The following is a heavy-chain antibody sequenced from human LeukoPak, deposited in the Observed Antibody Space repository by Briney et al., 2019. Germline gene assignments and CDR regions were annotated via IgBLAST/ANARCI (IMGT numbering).Heavy chain of an antibody. Sequence: GGSLRLSCAASGFTFSSYGMHWVRQAPGKGLEWLAVISYDGSNKYYADSVRGRFTISRDNSKNTLYLQMNSLRVEGTAVYYCAKAGDGYVLEYAMDVWGQGATVTVSS. V-gene: IGHV3-30*18. CDR3: AKAGDGYVLEYAMDV. CDR2: ISYDGSNK. CDR1: GFTFSSYG. D-gene: IGHD5-24*01. J-gene: IGHJ6*02.